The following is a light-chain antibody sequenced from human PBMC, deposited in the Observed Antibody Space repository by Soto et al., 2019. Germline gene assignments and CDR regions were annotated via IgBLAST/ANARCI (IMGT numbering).Light chain of an antibody. CDR3: QQYGSSLPWT. J-gene: IGKJ1*01. Sequence: EIVLTQSPGTLSLSPGERATLSCRASQSVGTRFLAWYQQKPGQAPRLLIYGASSRATGIPDRFSGSGSGTDFTLPISRLEPEDFAVYYCQQYGSSLPWTFGQGTKVEIK. V-gene: IGKV3-20*01. CDR2: GAS. CDR1: QSVGTRF.